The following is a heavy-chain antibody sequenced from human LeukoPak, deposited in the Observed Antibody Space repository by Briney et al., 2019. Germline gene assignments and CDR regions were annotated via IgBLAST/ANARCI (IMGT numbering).Heavy chain of an antibody. CDR3: ARHDSSGFRCAFDI. CDR2: ISGSGGST. Sequence: GSLELPWAALGFTFSNYAMGWVPQAPGKGLEWVPAISGSGGSTYYADSVKGRFTISRDNSKNTLYLQMNSLRAEDTAVYYCARHDSSGFRCAFDIWGQGTMVTVSS. D-gene: IGHD3-22*01. V-gene: IGHV3-23*01. CDR1: GFTFSNYA. J-gene: IGHJ3*02.